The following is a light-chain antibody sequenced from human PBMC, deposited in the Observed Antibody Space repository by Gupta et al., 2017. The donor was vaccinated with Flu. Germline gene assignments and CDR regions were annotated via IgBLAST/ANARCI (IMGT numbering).Light chain of an antibody. J-gene: IGKJ3*01. CDR3: MQALRTPFT. V-gene: IGKV2-28*01. Sequence: DIVMTQSPLSLPVTPGEPASISCRSSQSLLDSNGYNYLDWYLQKPGQSPQLLIYLGSNRASGVPDGFSGSGSGTDFTLKISRVEAEDVGLYYCMQALRTPFTFGPGTKVDIK. CDR2: LGS. CDR1: QSLLDSNGYNY.